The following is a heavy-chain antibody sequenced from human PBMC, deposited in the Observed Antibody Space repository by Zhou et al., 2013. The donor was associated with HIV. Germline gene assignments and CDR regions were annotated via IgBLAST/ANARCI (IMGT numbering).Heavy chain of an antibody. CDR3: ATHIGQLGY. CDR1: GYRFTNYW. J-gene: IGHJ4*02. D-gene: IGHD6-13*01. V-gene: IGHV5-51*01. Sequence: EVQLVQSGPAMKESGESLKISCKGSGYRFTNYWIAWVRQMPGKGLEWMGIIFPDDSDTRYSPSFQGQVTISADKSINTAYLQWSSLKASDTAMYYCATHIGQLGYWGQGTLVTVSS. CDR2: IFPDDSDT.